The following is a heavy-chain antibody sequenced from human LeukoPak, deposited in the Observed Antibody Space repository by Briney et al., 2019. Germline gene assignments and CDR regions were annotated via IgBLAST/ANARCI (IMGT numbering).Heavy chain of an antibody. CDR1: GGSISSYY. Sequence: PSETLSLTCTVSGGSISSYYWSWIRQPPGKGLEWMGYIYYSEGTNYNPSLESRAAISVDTSKNQFSLMLNSVTAADTAVYYCARFDTSGYYVDNWGQGTLVTVSS. D-gene: IGHD3-22*01. V-gene: IGHV4-59*01. CDR2: IYYSEGT. J-gene: IGHJ4*02. CDR3: ARFDTSGYYVDN.